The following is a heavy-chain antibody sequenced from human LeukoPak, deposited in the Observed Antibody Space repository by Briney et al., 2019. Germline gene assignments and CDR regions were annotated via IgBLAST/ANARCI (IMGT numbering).Heavy chain of an antibody. CDR3: ASGRIAVAGTVWFDP. CDR2: INPSGGST. J-gene: IGHJ5*02. D-gene: IGHD6-19*01. CDR1: GYTFTSYY. V-gene: IGHV1-46*01. Sequence: GASVKVSCKASGYTFTSYYMHWVRQAPGQGLEWMGIINPSGGSTSYAQKFQGRVTMTRDTSTSTVYMELSSLRSEDTAVYYCASGRIAVAGTVWFDPWGQGTLVTVSS.